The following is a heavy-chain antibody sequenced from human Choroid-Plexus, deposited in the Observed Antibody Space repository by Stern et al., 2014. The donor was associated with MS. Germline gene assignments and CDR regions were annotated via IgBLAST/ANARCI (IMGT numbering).Heavy chain of an antibody. D-gene: IGHD2/OR15-2a*01. CDR2: VSYDGSNK. V-gene: IGHV3-30*18. CDR3: AKDRQYLTYFFDH. CDR1: GFTFGSCA. Sequence: QVHLQESGGGVVQPGRPLRLSCVASGFTFGSCAMHWVRQAPGKGLEWVAGVSYDGSNKYYADSVKGRFTISRDNSQNTLYMQMSSLRPEDTAVYYCAKDRQYLTYFFDHWGQGSLVTVSS. J-gene: IGHJ5*02.